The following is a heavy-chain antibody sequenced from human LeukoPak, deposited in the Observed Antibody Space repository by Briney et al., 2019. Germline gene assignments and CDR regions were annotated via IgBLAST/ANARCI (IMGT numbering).Heavy chain of an antibody. Sequence: PSETLSLTCTVSGGSISSYYWSWLRQPAGKGLEWIGRIYTSGSTNYNPSLKSRVTMSVDTSKNQFSLKLSSVTAADTAVYYCARDAKNPTWIQPVNWFDHWGQGTLVTVSS. CDR1: GGSISSYY. CDR3: ARDAKNPTWIQPVNWFDH. J-gene: IGHJ5*02. V-gene: IGHV4-4*07. CDR2: IYTSGST. D-gene: IGHD5-18*01.